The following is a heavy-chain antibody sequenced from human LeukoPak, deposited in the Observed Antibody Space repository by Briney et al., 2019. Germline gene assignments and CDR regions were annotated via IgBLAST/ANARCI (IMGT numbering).Heavy chain of an antibody. D-gene: IGHD5-12*01. CDR1: GYTFTSYD. CDR3: AREGRGYSGYDPGAHYYYYYMDV. CDR2: MNPNSGNT. V-gene: IGHV1-8*03. Sequence: ASVKVSCKASGYTFTSYDINWVRQATGQGLEWMGWMNPNSGNTGYAQKFQGRVTITRNTSISTAYMELSSLRSEDTAVYYCAREGRGYSGYDPGAHYYYYYMDVWGKGTTVTVSS. J-gene: IGHJ6*03.